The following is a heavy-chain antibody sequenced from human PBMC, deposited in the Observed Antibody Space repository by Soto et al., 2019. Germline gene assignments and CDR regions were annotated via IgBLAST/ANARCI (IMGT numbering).Heavy chain of an antibody. Sequence: ASVKVSCKASGYSFSFYGINWVRQAPGQGLEWMGWINPSDGNRNFAQRFEDRVTMTTATSTNTVFLELRSLKSADTAIYYCARDGLRGSGGSTYYADSVKDRCTISRDNSKNTLYLQMNSLRAEDTAVYYCAKPLTTGYYFPFDYWGQG. CDR1: GYSFSFYG. CDR2: INPSDGNR. V-gene: IGHV1-18*01. D-gene: IGHD2-15*01. J-gene: IGHJ4*02. CDR3: ARDGLRGSGGSTYYADSVKDRCTISRDNSKNTLYLQMNSLRAEDTAVYYCAKPLTTGYYFPFDY.